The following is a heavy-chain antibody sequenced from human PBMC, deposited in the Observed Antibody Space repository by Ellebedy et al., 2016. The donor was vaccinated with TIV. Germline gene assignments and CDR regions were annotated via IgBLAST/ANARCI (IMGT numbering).Heavy chain of an antibody. CDR1: GGSFSGYY. CDR3: ARGGYSGYLAAFDI. Sequence: MPSETLSLTCAVYGGSFSGYYWSWIRQPPGKGLEWIGEINHSGSTNYNPSLKSRVTISVDTSKNQFSLKLSSVTAADTAVYYCARGGYSGYLAAFDIWGQGTMVTVSS. CDR2: INHSGST. V-gene: IGHV4-34*01. J-gene: IGHJ3*02. D-gene: IGHD5-12*01.